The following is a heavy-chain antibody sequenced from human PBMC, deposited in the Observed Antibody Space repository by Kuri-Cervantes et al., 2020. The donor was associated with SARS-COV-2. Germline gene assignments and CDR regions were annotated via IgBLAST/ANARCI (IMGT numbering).Heavy chain of an antibody. Sequence: GGSLRLSCAASEFTFSNYGIHWVRQAPGKGLGWVAVISTDGNYKYYVDSVKGRFSISRDNSKSTLYLQMNSLRPEDTALYYCACPTWGDYCGSNFDSWGQGTLVTVSS. V-gene: IGHV3-30-3*01. D-gene: IGHD3-10*01. CDR1: EFTFSNYG. J-gene: IGHJ4*02. CDR3: ACPTWGDYCGSNFDS. CDR2: ISTDGNYK.